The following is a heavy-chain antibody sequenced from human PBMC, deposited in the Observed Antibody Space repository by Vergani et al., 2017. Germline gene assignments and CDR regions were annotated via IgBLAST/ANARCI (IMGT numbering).Heavy chain of an antibody. CDR2: IYYSGST. J-gene: IGHJ6*02. CDR3: ASTRYDFWSGQYYYGMDV. CDR1: GGSISSSSYY. D-gene: IGHD3-3*01. V-gene: IGHV4-39*07. Sequence: QLQLQESGPGLVKPSETLSLTCTVSGGSISSSSYYWGWIRQPPGKGLEWIGSIYYSGSTNYNPSLKSRVTISVDTSKNQFSLKLSSVTAADTAVYYCASTRYDFWSGQYYYGMDVWGQGTTVTVSS.